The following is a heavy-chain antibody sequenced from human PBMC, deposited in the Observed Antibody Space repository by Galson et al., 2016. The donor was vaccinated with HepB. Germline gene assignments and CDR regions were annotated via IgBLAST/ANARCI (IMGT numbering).Heavy chain of an antibody. J-gene: IGHJ4*02. CDR1: EFRFISYA. CDR2: ISGSGRST. CDR3: AKGGDYDN. V-gene: IGHV3-23*01. D-gene: IGHD4-11*01. Sequence: SLRLSCAASEFRFISYAISWVRQAPGKGLEWVSGISGSGRSTYYADSVKGRFTISRDNSKNTLYLEMNSLRAEDTAVYYCAKGGDYDNWGQGTLVTVSS.